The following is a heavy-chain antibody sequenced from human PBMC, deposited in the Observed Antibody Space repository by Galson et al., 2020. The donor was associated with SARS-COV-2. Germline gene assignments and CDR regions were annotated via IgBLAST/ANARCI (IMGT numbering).Heavy chain of an antibody. V-gene: IGHV2-70*04. J-gene: IGHJ6*02. Sequence: SGPTLVNPTQTLTLTHTFSGFSLSTSGMRVSWIRQPPGKALEWLARIERDDDKYYSTSLKTRLTISKDTSKNQVVLTMTNMDPVDTATYYCARGIGYCSSTSCSDYYYYGMDVWGQGTTVTVSS. CDR3: ARGIGYCSSTSCSDYYYYGMDV. CDR1: GFSLSTSGMR. D-gene: IGHD2-2*01. CDR2: IERDDDK.